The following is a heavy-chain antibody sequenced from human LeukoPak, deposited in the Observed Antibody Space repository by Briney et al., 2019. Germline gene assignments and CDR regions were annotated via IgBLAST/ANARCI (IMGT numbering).Heavy chain of an antibody. CDR1: GYTLTIYG. D-gene: IGHD6-13*01. V-gene: IGHV1-18*01. Sequence: ASVRVSCKASGYTLTIYGISWVRQAPGQGVEWMGWISAYNGNTNYTQKLQGRVTMTTDTSPSTAYMELRSLRSDDTAVYYCARDTMYSSSWYGPGYWFYPWGQGTLVTVSS. CDR2: ISAYNGNT. J-gene: IGHJ5*02. CDR3: ARDTMYSSSWYGPGYWFYP.